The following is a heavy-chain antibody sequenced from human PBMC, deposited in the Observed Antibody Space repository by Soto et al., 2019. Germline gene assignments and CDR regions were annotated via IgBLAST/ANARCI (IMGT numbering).Heavy chain of an antibody. V-gene: IGHV5-51*01. CDR1: GYSFTSYW. D-gene: IGHD3-10*01. J-gene: IGHJ4*02. Sequence: GESLKISCKGSGYSFTSYWIGWVRQMPGKGLEWMGIIYPGDSDTRYSPSFQGQVTISADKSISTAYLQWSSLKASDTAMYYCARRTYGSGSYYNDGFDYWGQGTLVTVSS. CDR3: ARRTYGSGSYYNDGFDY. CDR2: IYPGDSDT.